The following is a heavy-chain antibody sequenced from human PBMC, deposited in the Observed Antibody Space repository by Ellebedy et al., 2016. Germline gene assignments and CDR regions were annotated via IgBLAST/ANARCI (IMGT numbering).Heavy chain of an antibody. J-gene: IGHJ3*02. CDR1: GGTFSSYA. V-gene: IGHV1-69*13. D-gene: IGHD6-13*01. CDR3: AVVPAAMVTYSSSWYQAFDI. Sequence: SVKVSCXASGGTFSSYAISWVRQAPGQGLEWMGGIIPIFGTANYAQKFQGRVTITADESTSTAYMELSSLRSEDTAVYYCAVVPAAMVTYSSSWYQAFDIWGQGTMVTVSS. CDR2: IIPIFGTA.